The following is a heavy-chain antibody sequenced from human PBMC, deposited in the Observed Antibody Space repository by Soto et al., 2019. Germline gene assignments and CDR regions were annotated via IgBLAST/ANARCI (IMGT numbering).Heavy chain of an antibody. J-gene: IGHJ6*02. CDR1: GGSISSYY. CDR3: ARGSEPYYYYGMDV. Sequence: SETLSLTCTVSGGSISSYYWSWIRQPPGKGLEWIGYIYYSGSTNYNPSLKSRVTISVDKSKNQFSLKLSSVTAADTAVYYCARGSEPYYYYGMDVWGQGTTVTVSS. D-gene: IGHD1-26*01. CDR2: IYYSGST. V-gene: IGHV4-59*01.